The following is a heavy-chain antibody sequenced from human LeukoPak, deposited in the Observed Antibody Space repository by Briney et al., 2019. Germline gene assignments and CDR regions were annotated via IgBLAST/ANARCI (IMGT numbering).Heavy chain of an antibody. J-gene: IGHJ4*02. V-gene: IGHV4-61*08. CDR3: ARRQWSGGDGD. CDR1: GGSISSGDYY. D-gene: IGHD2-21*02. CDR2: IYYSGST. Sequence: PSETLSLTCTVSGGSISSGDYYWSWIRQPPGKGLEWIGYIYYSGSTNYNPSLKSRVTISVDTSKNQFSLKLGSVTAADTAVYYCARRQWSGGDGDWGQGTLVTVSS.